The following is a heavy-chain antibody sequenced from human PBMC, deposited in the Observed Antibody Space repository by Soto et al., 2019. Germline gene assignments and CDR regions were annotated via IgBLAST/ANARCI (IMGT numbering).Heavy chain of an antibody. CDR1: GGTFSSYT. J-gene: IGHJ6*03. Sequence: QVQLVQSGAEVKKPGSSVKVSCKASGGTFSSYTISWVRQAPGQGLEWMGRIIPILGIANYAQKFQGRVTITADKSTSTAYMELSSLRSEDTAVYYCAREASDYSNDRGCCYYYMDVWGKGTTVTVSS. CDR2: IIPILGIA. D-gene: IGHD4-4*01. V-gene: IGHV1-69*08. CDR3: AREASDYSNDRGCCYYYMDV.